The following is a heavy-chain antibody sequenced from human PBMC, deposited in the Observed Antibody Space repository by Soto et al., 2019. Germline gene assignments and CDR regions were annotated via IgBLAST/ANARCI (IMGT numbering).Heavy chain of an antibody. CDR2: IYYSGST. CDR1: GGPISSYY. J-gene: IGHJ4*02. D-gene: IGHD4-17*01. V-gene: IGHV4-59*01. CDR3: AGIDYGDGSWFDY. Sequence: TSETLSLTCTVSGGPISSYYWSWIRQPPGKGLEWIGYIYYSGSTNYNPSLKSRVTISVDTSKNQFSLKLSSVTAADTAVYYCAGIDYGDGSWFDYWGEGTLVTVSS.